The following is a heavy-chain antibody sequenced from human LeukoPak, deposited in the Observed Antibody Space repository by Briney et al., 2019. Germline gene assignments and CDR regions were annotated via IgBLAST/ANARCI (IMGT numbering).Heavy chain of an antibody. J-gene: IGHJ4*02. CDR1: GDSISTYY. Sequence: SETLSLTCTVSGDSISTYYWSWIRQSAGKGLEWTGRIHTSGSTNYNPSLRSRVTMSVDTSKTQFSLKVSPVTAADTGMYYCARAPEFSSGWLLDFWGQGSLVTVSS. D-gene: IGHD6-19*01. V-gene: IGHV4-4*07. CDR3: ARAPEFSSGWLLDF. CDR2: IHTSGST.